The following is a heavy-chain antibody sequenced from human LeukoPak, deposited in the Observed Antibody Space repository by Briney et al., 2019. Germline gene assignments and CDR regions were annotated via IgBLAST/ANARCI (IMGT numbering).Heavy chain of an antibody. V-gene: IGHV1-69*06. J-gene: IGHJ5*02. D-gene: IGHD4-11*01. CDR3: ATGSNYRFNWFDP. CDR1: GGTFSSYA. Sequence: GASVKVSCKASGGTFSSYAISWVRQAPGQGLEWMGGIIPIFGTANYAQKFQGRVTMTEDTSTDTAYMELSSLRSEDTAVYYCATGSNYRFNWFDPWGQGTLVTVSS. CDR2: IIPIFGTA.